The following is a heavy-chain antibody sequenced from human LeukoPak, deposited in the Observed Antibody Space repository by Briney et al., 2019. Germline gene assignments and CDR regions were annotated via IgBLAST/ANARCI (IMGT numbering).Heavy chain of an antibody. D-gene: IGHD3-16*01. CDR2: ISAYNGNT. CDR3: ARVRDYGGIGEDY. Sequence: ASVKVSCKASGYTFTSYGISWVRQAPGQGLECMGWISAYNGNTNYAQRFQGRVTMTTDTSTSTAYMELRSLRSDDTAMYYCARVRDYGGIGEDYWGQGTLVTVSS. V-gene: IGHV1-18*01. J-gene: IGHJ4*02. CDR1: GYTFTSYG.